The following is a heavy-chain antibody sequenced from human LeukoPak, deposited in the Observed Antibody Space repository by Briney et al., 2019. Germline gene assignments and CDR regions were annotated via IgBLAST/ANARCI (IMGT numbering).Heavy chain of an antibody. V-gene: IGHV3-7*01. Sequence: GGSLRLSCAASGFTFSAYWMTWVRQAPGKGLAWVANIIEGGDLKYYVDSVKGRFTISRNNTKNSLYLQMTSLRADDTAVYYCARVGKNGWDFDHWGQGTLVTVSS. CDR3: ARVGKNGWDFDH. CDR1: GFTFSAYW. CDR2: IIEGGDLK. D-gene: IGHD6-19*01. J-gene: IGHJ4*02.